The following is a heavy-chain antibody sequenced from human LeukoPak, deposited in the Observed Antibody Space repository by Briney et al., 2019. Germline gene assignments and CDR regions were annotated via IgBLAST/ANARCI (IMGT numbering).Heavy chain of an antibody. CDR3: AKGTTSWPNDAFDI. D-gene: IGHD6-13*01. J-gene: IGHJ3*02. Sequence: PGGSLRLSCAASGFTFSSYAMTWVRQAPGKGLEWVSAISGRGGSTYYADSVKGRFTISRDNSKNTLYLQMHSLRAEDTAVYYCAKGTTSWPNDAFDIWGQGTTVTVS. V-gene: IGHV3-23*01. CDR1: GFTFSSYA. CDR2: ISGRGGST.